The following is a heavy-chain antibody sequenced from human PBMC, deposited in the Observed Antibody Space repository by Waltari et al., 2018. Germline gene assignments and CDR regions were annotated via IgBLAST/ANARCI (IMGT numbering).Heavy chain of an antibody. V-gene: IGHV1-69*01. D-gene: IGHD1-7*01. J-gene: IGHJ6*02. CDR1: GGTFSSYA. CDR2: IIPIFGTA. CDR3: ARVLTGTLEYYYYGMDV. Sequence: QVQLVQSGAEVTKPGSSVKVSCKASGGTFSSYAISWVRQAPGQGLEWMGGIIPIFGTANYAQKFQGRVTITADESTSTAYMELSSLRSEDTAVYYCARVLTGTLEYYYYGMDVWGQGTTVTVSS.